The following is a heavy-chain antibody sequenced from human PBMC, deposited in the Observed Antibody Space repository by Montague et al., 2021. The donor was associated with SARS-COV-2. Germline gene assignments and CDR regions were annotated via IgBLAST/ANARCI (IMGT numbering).Heavy chain of an antibody. D-gene: IGHD3-3*01. Sequence: SLRLSCAASGFTFSSYAMSWVRQAPGKGLEWVSAIGGSGGSTYYADSVKGRFTISRDNSKNTLYLQMNSLRAEDTAVYYCATSRFLEWLFTMDGTFDYWGQGTLVTVSS. CDR2: IGGSGGST. CDR1: GFTFSSYA. CDR3: ATSRFLEWLFTMDGTFDY. J-gene: IGHJ4*02. V-gene: IGHV3-23*01.